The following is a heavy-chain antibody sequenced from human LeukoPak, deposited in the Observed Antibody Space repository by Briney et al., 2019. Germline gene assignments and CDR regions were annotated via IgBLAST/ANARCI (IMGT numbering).Heavy chain of an antibody. Sequence: SETLSLTCTVSGGSISSYYWSWIRQPPGKGLEWIGSIYYSGSTYYNPSLKSRVTISVDTSKNQFSLKLSSVTAADTAVYYCARRGYCGGDCYFDAFDIWGQGTMVTVSS. CDR2: IYYSGST. CDR3: ARRGYCGGDCYFDAFDI. J-gene: IGHJ3*02. CDR1: GGSISSYY. V-gene: IGHV4-59*05. D-gene: IGHD2-21*02.